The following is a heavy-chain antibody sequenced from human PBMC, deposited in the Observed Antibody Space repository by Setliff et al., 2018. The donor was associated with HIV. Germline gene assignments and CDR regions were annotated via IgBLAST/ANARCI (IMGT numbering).Heavy chain of an antibody. J-gene: IGHJ3*01. D-gene: IGHD4-17*01. CDR3: ARGQASNDYGVSF. Sequence: ASVKVSCKASGYTFTNFYMHWVRQAPGQGLEWMGRINPGGGNTRYAQRLQGRVSMTRDTSTSTVYMELSSLSSEDTAVYYCARGQASNDYGVSFWGQGTRVTVS. V-gene: IGHV1-46*01. CDR2: INPGGGNT. CDR1: GYTFTNFY.